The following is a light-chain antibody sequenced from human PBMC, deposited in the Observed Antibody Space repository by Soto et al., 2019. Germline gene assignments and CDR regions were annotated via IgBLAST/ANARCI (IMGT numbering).Light chain of an antibody. CDR3: QQYNSTSWA. Sequence: DIQMTQSPSTLSASVGDRVTITCRASQSISSWLAWYQQKPGKAPKLLIYKASSLESGVPSRFSGSGSGTEVTLTISSLQPDDFATYYCQQYNSTSWAFGQGTKVEIK. V-gene: IGKV1-5*03. CDR1: QSISSW. CDR2: KAS. J-gene: IGKJ1*01.